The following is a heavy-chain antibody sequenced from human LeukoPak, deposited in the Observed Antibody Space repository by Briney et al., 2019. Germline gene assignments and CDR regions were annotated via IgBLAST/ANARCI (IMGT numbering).Heavy chain of an antibody. CDR1: GFAFSDYW. V-gene: IGHV3-7*01. D-gene: IGHD5-12*01. CDR3: ARDSSPRYSGYDWVF. Sequence: GGSLRLSCSASGFAFSDYWMSWVRQAPGKGLEWLANINQDGSQTSYVDSVRGRFTASRDNAKNSLYLRMNSLRADDTAVYYCARDSSPRYSGYDWVFWGRGTLVTVSS. CDR2: INQDGSQT. J-gene: IGHJ4*02.